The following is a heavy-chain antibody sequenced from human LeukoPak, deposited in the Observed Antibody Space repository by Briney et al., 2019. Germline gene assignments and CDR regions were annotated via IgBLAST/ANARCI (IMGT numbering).Heavy chain of an antibody. D-gene: IGHD3-22*01. CDR2: IRSKAYGGTT. J-gene: IGHJ4*02. V-gene: IGHV3-49*04. CDR3: TSSNYYDSSGYSGY. Sequence: GGSLRLSCTASGFTFGDYGMSWVRQAPGKGLEWVGFIRSKAYGGTTEYAASVKGRFTISRDDSKSIAYLQMNSLKTEDTAVYYCTSSNYYDSSGYSGYWGQGTLVTVSS. CDR1: GFTFGDYG.